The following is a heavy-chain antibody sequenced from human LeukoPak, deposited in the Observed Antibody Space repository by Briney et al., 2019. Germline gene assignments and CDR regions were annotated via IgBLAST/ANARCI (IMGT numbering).Heavy chain of an antibody. J-gene: IGHJ3*02. CDR2: ISGSGGST. D-gene: IGHD1-26*01. CDR3: AKDSGGWELQHDAFDI. Sequence: GGSLRLSCAASGFTFSSYAMSWVRQAPGKGLEWVSAISGSGGSTYYADSVKGRFTISRDNSKNTLYLQMNSLRAEDTAVYYCAKDSGGWELQHDAFDIWGQGTMVTVSS. CDR1: GFTFSSYA. V-gene: IGHV3-23*01.